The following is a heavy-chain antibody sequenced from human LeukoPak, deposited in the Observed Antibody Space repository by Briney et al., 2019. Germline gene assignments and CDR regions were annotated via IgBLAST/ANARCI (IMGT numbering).Heavy chain of an antibody. CDR2: INPSSGST. J-gene: IGHJ5*02. V-gene: IGHV1-46*01. CDR1: GYTFTSYG. CDR3: ARDPCSGGSCYNWFDP. D-gene: IGHD2-15*01. Sequence: ASVKVSCKASGYTFTSYGISWVRQAPGQGLEWMGIINPSSGSTSYAQKFQGRVTMIRDTSTSTVYMELSSLRSEDTAVYYCARDPCSGGSCYNWFDPWGQGTLVTVSP.